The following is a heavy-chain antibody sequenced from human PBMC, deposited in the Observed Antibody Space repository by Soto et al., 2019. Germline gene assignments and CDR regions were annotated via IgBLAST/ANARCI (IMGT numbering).Heavy chain of an antibody. V-gene: IGHV3-30-3*01. CDR2: ISYDGSNK. J-gene: IGHJ5*02. Sequence: GGSLRLSCAASGFTFSSYAMHWVRQAPGKGLEWVAVISYDGSNKYYADSVKGRFTISRDNSKNTLYLQMNSLRAEDTAVYYCARDPAAVCSGGSCYSYWFDPWGQGTLVTVSS. CDR3: ARDPAAVCSGGSCYSYWFDP. D-gene: IGHD2-15*01. CDR1: GFTFSSYA.